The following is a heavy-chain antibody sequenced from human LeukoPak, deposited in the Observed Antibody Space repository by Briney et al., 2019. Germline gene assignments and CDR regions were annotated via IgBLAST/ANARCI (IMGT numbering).Heavy chain of an antibody. D-gene: IGHD3-22*01. CDR1: GGSISSYY. V-gene: IGHV4-59*01. CDR2: IYYSGST. J-gene: IGHJ4*02. Sequence: SEALSLTCTVSGGSISSYYWGWIRQPPGKGLEWIGYIYYSGSTNYNPSLKSRVTISVDTSKNQFSLKLSSVTAADTAVYYCARGPSSGYYSYWGQGTLVTVSS. CDR3: ARGPSSGYYSY.